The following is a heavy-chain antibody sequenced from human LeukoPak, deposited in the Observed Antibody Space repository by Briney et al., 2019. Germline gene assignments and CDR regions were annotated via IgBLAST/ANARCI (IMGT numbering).Heavy chain of an antibody. J-gene: IGHJ5*02. CDR2: IYSGGST. Sequence: GGSLRLSCAASGFTVSSDYMSWVRQAPGKGLEWVSVIYSGGSTYYAGSVKSRFTISRDKSKNTVYLQMNSLRFEDTAMYYCARNWFDPWGQGTLVTVSS. CDR1: GFTVSSDY. CDR3: ARNWFDP. V-gene: IGHV3-53*05.